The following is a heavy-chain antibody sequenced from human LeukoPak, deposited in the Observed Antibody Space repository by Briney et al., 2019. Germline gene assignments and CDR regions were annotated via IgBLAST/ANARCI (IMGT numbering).Heavy chain of an antibody. Sequence: ASVTVSCKASGYTFSNYGIIWVRQAPGQGLEWMGWISGYSGNTNYAQKLQGRVTMTTDTSTRTAYMELRRLRSDDTAVYFCAREFDYGDYALHYWGQGTLVTVSS. CDR1: GYTFSNYG. CDR3: AREFDYGDYALHY. V-gene: IGHV1-18*01. J-gene: IGHJ4*02. D-gene: IGHD4-17*01. CDR2: ISGYSGNT.